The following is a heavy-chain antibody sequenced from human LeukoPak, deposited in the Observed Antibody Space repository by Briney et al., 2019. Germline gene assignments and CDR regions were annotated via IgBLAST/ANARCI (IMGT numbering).Heavy chain of an antibody. CDR2: ISGSGGTT. Sequence: GGSLRLSCAASGLTFSSHGMSWVRQAPGKGLEWVSTISGSGGTTYYADSVKGRFTISRDNSKNTLSLQMNSLRAEDTAVYYCARRYIAVAGTHFNYWGQGTLVTVSS. CDR3: ARRYIAVAGTHFNY. CDR1: GLTFSSHG. D-gene: IGHD6-19*01. V-gene: IGHV3-23*01. J-gene: IGHJ4*02.